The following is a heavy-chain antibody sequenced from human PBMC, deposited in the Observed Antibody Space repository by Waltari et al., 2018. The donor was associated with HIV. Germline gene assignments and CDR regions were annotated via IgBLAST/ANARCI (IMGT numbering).Heavy chain of an antibody. D-gene: IGHD6-13*01. CDR2: IYSGGST. CDR1: GFTVSSNY. J-gene: IGHJ5*02. CDR3: AREVAAGSSFWFDP. Sequence: EVQLVESGGGLIQPGGSLRLSCAASGFTVSSNYMSWVRQAPGKGLEWVSVIYSGGSTYYADSVKGRFTISRDNSKNTLYLQMNSLRAEDTAVYYCAREVAAGSSFWFDPWGQGTLVTVSS. V-gene: IGHV3-53*01.